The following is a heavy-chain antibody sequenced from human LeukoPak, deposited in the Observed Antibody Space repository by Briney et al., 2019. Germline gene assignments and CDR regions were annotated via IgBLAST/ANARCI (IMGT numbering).Heavy chain of an antibody. CDR2: IYSGGST. CDR3: ARDEDDSSGYAFDI. CDR1: GFTVSSNY. D-gene: IGHD3-22*01. V-gene: IGHV3-66*01. Sequence: GGSLRLSSAASGFTVSSNYMSWVRQAPGKGLEWVSVIYSGGSTYYADSVKGRFTISRDNSKNTLYLQMNSLRAEDTAVYYCARDEDDSSGYAFDIWGQGTMVTVSS. J-gene: IGHJ3*02.